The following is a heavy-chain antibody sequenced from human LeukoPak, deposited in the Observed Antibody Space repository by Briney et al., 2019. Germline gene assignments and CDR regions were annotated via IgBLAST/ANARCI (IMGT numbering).Heavy chain of an antibody. CDR2: LYFNGGT. CDR3: ATPFRGAGRQDY. D-gene: IGHD3-10*01. Sequence: SETLSLTCTVSGGSISSGSYYWGWIRQPPGKGLEWIGSLYFNGGTYYNSSLRSRATISVDKSKNQFSLELTSVTAADTAVYYCATPFRGAGRQDYWGQGTLVTVSS. V-gene: IGHV4-39*01. J-gene: IGHJ4*02. CDR1: GGSISSGSYY.